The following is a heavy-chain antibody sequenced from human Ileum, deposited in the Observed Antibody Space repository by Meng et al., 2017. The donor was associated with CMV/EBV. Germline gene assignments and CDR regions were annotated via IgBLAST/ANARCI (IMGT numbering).Heavy chain of an antibody. V-gene: IGHV4-34*01. CDR2: NTHSGRA. Sequence: VQLLPWAAALYQPSETLSLSCAVFGGSFTDNYWTWVRQSPGKGLEWIGENTHSGRAYYSSSLTGRATISVDMSKYQFSLKLPSVTAADTAIYYCARGLASGWPDYWGQGTLVTVSS. CDR3: ARGLASGWPDY. CDR1: GGSFTDNY. J-gene: IGHJ4*02. D-gene: IGHD3-10*01.